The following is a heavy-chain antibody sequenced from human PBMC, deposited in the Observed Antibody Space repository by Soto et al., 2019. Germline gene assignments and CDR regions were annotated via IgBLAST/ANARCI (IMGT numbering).Heavy chain of an antibody. CDR1: GFTFSSYE. V-gene: IGHV3-48*03. D-gene: IGHD2-2*01. Sequence: EVQLVQSGGGLVQPGGSLRLSCAASGFTFSSYEMNWVRQAPGKGLEWISYISSSGSPIYYADSVKGRFTISRDNAKNSLSLQLNSLRAGDTAVYYCARGTCISATCYQRGMDVWGQGTTVTVSS. CDR2: ISSSGSPI. CDR3: ARGTCISATCYQRGMDV. J-gene: IGHJ6*02.